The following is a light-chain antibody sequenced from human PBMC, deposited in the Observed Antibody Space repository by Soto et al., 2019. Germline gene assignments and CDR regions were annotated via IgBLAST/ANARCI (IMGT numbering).Light chain of an antibody. CDR3: CSYAGTSRV. CDR2: DVS. CDR1: SSDVGGYNF. V-gene: IGLV2-11*01. J-gene: IGLJ3*02. Sequence: QSVLTQPRSVSGSPGQSVTISCTGTSSDVGGYNFVSWYQQHPGKAPKLMIFDVSDRPSGVPDRFSGSKSGNTASLTISGLQAEDEADYYCCSYAGTSRVFGGGTKVTVL.